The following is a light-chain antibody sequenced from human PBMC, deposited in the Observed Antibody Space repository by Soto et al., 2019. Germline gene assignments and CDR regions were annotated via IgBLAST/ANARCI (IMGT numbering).Light chain of an antibody. Sequence: QSALTRPASVSGSPGQSITISCTGTSADVGSYDLVSWYQQLPGKAPKLMIYEGSKRPSGVSYRFSGSKSGNTASLTVSGLQAEDEADYYCCSYAGSSTYVFGTGTKVTV. CDR2: EGS. CDR3: CSYAGSSTYV. V-gene: IGLV2-23*01. CDR1: SADVGSYDL. J-gene: IGLJ1*01.